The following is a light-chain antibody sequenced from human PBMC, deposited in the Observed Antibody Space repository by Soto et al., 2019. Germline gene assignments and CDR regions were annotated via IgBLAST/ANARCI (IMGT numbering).Light chain of an antibody. J-gene: IGLJ1*01. V-gene: IGLV2-14*01. CDR1: SSDIGNYNS. Sequence: QSALTQPASVSGSPGQSITIPCTGTSSDIGNYNSVSWYQQHPGKAPKLIIFEVTNRPSVVSDRFSGYKSGNTASLTISGLQADDEADYYCGSYTTYRPYVFGSGTKVTVL. CDR2: EVT. CDR3: GSYTTYRPYV.